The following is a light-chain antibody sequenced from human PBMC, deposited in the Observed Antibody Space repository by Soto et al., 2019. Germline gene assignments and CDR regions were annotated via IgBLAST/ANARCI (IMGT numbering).Light chain of an antibody. CDR1: QGIRND. Sequence: DIQMTQFPSSLSASVGDRVTITCRASQGIRNDLAWYQQKPGKAPKRLIYAASSFQSGAPSRFNGSRSGTEFTLAISSLQPDDFATFYCLQHSTYPLTFGQGTKVEIK. CDR3: LQHSTYPLT. V-gene: IGKV1-17*01. J-gene: IGKJ1*01. CDR2: AAS.